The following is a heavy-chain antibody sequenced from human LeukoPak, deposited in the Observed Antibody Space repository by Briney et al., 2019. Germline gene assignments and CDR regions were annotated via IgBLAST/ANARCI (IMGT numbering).Heavy chain of an antibody. J-gene: IGHJ5*02. D-gene: IGHD2-2*01. Sequence: SETLSLTCTVSGGSISSSSYYWGWIRQPPGKGLEWIGSIYYSGGTYYNPSLKSRVTISVDTSKNQFSLKLSSVTAADTAVYYCARAGGTNIVVVPANNWFDPWGQGTLVTVSS. CDR2: IYYSGGT. CDR1: GGSISSSSYY. CDR3: ARAGGTNIVVVPANNWFDP. V-gene: IGHV4-39*01.